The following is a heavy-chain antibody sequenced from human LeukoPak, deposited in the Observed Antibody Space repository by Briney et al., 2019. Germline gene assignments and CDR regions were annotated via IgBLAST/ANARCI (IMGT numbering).Heavy chain of an antibody. Sequence: RSSETLSLTCTVSGGSISSYYWSWIRQPPGKGLEWIGYICYSGSTNYNPSLKSRVTISVDTSKNQFSLKLSSVTAADTAVYYCARRSYELGNYGMDVWGQGTTVTVSS. J-gene: IGHJ6*02. D-gene: IGHD7-27*01. CDR1: GGSISSYY. CDR2: ICYSGST. CDR3: ARRSYELGNYGMDV. V-gene: IGHV4-59*08.